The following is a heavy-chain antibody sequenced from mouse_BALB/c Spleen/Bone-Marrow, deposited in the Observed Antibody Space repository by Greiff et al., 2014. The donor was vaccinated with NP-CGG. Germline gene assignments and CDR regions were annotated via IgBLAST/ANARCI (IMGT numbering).Heavy chain of an antibody. D-gene: IGHD2-10*02. V-gene: IGHV5-6*02. J-gene: IGHJ2*01. Sequence: DVKLVESGGDLVKPGGSLKLSCAASGFTFSSYGMSWVRQTPDKRLEWVATISSGGSYTYYPDSVKGRFIISRDNAKNTLYLQMSSLKSEDTAMYYCARQYGNYWDYFDYWGQGTTLTVSS. CDR2: ISSGGSYT. CDR1: GFTFSSYG. CDR3: ARQYGNYWDYFDY.